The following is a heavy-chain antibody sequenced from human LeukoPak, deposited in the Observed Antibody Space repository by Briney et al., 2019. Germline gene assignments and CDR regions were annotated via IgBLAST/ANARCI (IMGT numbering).Heavy chain of an antibody. V-gene: IGHV1-69*05. J-gene: IGHJ4*02. D-gene: IGHD1-26*01. CDR2: IIPIFGTA. CDR3: ARGVVGATSYYFDY. Sequence: SVKASCKASGGTFSSYAISWVRQTPGQGLEWMGRIIPIFGTANYAQKFQGRVTITTDESTSTAYMELSSLRSEDTAVYYCARGVVGATSYYFDYWGQGTLVTVSS. CDR1: GGTFSSYA.